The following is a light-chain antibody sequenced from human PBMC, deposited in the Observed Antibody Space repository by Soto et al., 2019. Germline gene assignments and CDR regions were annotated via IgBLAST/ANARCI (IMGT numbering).Light chain of an antibody. CDR3: QQYNSYPIT. CDR2: AAS. Sequence: DIQMTQSPSSMSASVGARVPITCRASQSISAYLNWYQQKQEKAPKSLIYAASSLQSGVPSRFSGSGSGTDLTITLSSLQPEDGETYDGQQYNSYPITFGQGTRLEIK. J-gene: IGKJ5*01. V-gene: IGKV1D-16*01. CDR1: QSISAY.